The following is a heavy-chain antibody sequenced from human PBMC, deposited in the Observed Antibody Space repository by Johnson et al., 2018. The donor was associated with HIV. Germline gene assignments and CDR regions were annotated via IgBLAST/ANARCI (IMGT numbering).Heavy chain of an antibody. D-gene: IGHD1-20*01. Sequence: QVQLVESGGALVQPGRSLRLSCAASGFTFSSYVIHWVRQPPGKGLEWVAVISSDGSNKYYVDSVKGRFTISRDNSKNTLYLQMNSLRPEDTAVYYCAKTPGDNWYYSEGTDAFDIWGQGTMVTVSS. CDR2: ISSDGSNK. CDR1: GFTFSSYV. CDR3: AKTPGDNWYYSEGTDAFDI. J-gene: IGHJ3*02. V-gene: IGHV3-30*18.